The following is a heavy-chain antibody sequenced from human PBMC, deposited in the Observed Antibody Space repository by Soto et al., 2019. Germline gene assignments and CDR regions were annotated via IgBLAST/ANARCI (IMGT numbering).Heavy chain of an antibody. CDR2: IYWDDDK. CDR1: GFSLTTSGVG. Sequence: QITLKESGPKLVRPTQTLTLTCTFSGFSLTTSGVGVGWIRHPPGKALEWLAVIYWDDDKRYSSSLKSMLTITKDTSKNQVVLTMTNMDPVDTATYYCAHHPYYGLGSYSFDYWGQGTLVTVSS. D-gene: IGHD3-10*01. V-gene: IGHV2-5*02. CDR3: AHHPYYGLGSYSFDY. J-gene: IGHJ4*02.